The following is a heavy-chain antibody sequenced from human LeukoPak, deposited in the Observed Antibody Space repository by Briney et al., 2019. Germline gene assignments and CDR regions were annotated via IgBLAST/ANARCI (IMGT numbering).Heavy chain of an antibody. CDR2: INHSGST. V-gene: IGHV4-34*01. J-gene: IGHJ4*02. CDR1: GGSFSGYY. Sequence: SETLSLTCAVFGGSFSGYYWSWIRQPPGKGLEWIGEINHSGSTNYNPSLKSRVTISIDTSKNQFPLKLSSVTTADTAVYYCARVSLVRGAPYYYFDYWGQGTLVTVSS. D-gene: IGHD3-10*01. CDR3: ARVSLVRGAPYYYFDY.